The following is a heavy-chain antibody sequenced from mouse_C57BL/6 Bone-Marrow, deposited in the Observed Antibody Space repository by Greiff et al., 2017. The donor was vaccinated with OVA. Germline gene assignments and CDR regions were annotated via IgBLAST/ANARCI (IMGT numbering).Heavy chain of an antibody. CDR3: ASRTFYYYAMDY. CDR2: IYPGDGDT. V-gene: IGHV1-80*01. J-gene: IGHJ4*01. CDR1: GYAFSSYW. Sequence: QVQLQQSGAELVKPGASVKISCKASGYAFSSYWMNWAKQRPGKGLEWIGQIYPGDGDTNYNGKFKGKATLTADKSSSTAYMQLSSLTSEDSAVYFCASRTFYYYAMDYWGQGTSVTVSS.